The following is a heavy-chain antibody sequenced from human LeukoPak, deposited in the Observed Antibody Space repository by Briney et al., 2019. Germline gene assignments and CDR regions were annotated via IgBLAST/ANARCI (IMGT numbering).Heavy chain of an antibody. D-gene: IGHD3-9*01. CDR2: IYTSGST. CDR3: ARDQAGDYDILTGYYNAWG. CDR1: GGSISSYY. J-gene: IGHJ4*02. Sequence: PSETLSLTCTVSGGSISSYYWSWIRQPAGKGLEWIGRIYTSGSTNYNPSLKSRVTISVDTSKNQFSLKLSSVTAADTAVYYCARDQAGDYDILTGYYNAWGWGQGTLVTVSS. V-gene: IGHV4-4*07.